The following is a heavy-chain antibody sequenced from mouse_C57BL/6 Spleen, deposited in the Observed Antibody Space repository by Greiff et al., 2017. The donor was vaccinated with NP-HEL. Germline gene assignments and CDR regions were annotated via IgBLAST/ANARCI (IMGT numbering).Heavy chain of an antibody. CDR1: GYSITSGYY. V-gene: IGHV3-6*01. CDR2: ISYDGSN. CDR3: ARGPFAY. Sequence: ESGPGLVKPSQSLSLTCSVTGYSITSGYYWNWIRQFPGNKLEWMGYISYDGSNNYNPSLKNRISITRDTSKNQCFLKWNSVTTEDTATYYCARGPFAYWGQGTLVTVSA. J-gene: IGHJ3*01.